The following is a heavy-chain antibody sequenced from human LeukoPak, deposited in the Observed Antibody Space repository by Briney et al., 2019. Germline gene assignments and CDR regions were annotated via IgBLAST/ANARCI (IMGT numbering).Heavy chain of an antibody. CDR3: AKDQAGHYYYGMDV. D-gene: IGHD6-19*01. J-gene: IGHJ6*02. Sequence: GRSLRLSCAASGFTFDDYAMHWVRQAPGKGLEWVSGISWNSGSIGYADSVKGRFTISRDNAKNSLYLQMNSLRAEDTALYYCAKDQAGHYYYGMDVWGQGTTVTVSS. CDR1: GFTFDDYA. CDR2: ISWNSGSI. V-gene: IGHV3-9*01.